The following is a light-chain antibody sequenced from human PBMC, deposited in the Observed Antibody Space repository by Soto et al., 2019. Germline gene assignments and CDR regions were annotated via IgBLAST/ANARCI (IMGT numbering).Light chain of an antibody. Sequence: EIVMTQSPATLSVSTGERAPLSCRASQSVSNNLAWFQQKPGQAPRLLIYGSSTRATGIPARFSGRGSGTEFTLTISSLQSEDFAVYYCHQYNSWPLTFGGGTRWIS. V-gene: IGKV3-15*01. CDR1: QSVSNN. CDR2: GSS. CDR3: HQYNSWPLT. J-gene: IGKJ4*01.